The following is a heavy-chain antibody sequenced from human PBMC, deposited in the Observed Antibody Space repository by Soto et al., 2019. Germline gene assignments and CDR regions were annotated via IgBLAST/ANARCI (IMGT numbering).Heavy chain of an antibody. Sequence: QVQLVQSGAEVKKPGSSVKVSCKASGGTFSSYAISWVRQAPGQGLEWMGGILPIFCTANYAQKFQGQVTITADESTSTADMELSSLRSEDTAVYYCARRFRGKVRGVAFDYWGQGTLVTVSS. D-gene: IGHD3-10*01. CDR3: ARRFRGKVRGVAFDY. V-gene: IGHV1-69*12. J-gene: IGHJ4*02. CDR1: GGTFSSYA. CDR2: ILPIFCTA.